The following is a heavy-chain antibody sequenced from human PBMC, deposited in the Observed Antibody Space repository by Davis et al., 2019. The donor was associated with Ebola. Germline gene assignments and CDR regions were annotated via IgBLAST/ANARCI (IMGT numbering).Heavy chain of an antibody. CDR2: INDDGREK. D-gene: IGHD3/OR15-3a*01. CDR1: GFTFRNYW. CDR3: ASGDGRGRSYDMDV. V-gene: IGHV3-7*03. J-gene: IGHJ6*03. Sequence: GESLKISCTASGFTFRNYWMSWFRQAPGKGLEWVANINDDGREKYYVDSMRGRFAISRDNTKNSLFLEMNSLRAEDTAFYYCASGDGRGRSYDMDVWGQGTTVTVSS.